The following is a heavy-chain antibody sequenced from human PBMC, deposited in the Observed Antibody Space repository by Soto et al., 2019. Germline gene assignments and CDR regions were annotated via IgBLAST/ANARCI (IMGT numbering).Heavy chain of an antibody. V-gene: IGHV3-13*01. CDR2: IGTAGDT. D-gene: IGHD2-15*01. CDR1: GFTFSSYD. CDR3: ARGGRRCGGSCHRPPPGPPNLDY. Sequence: QPGGSLRLSCAASGFTFSSYDMHWVRQATGKGLEWVSAIGTAGDTYYPGSVKGRFTISRENAKNSLYLQMNSLRAGDTAAYYCARGGRRCGGSCHRPPPGPPNLDYWGQGTLVTVSS. J-gene: IGHJ4*02.